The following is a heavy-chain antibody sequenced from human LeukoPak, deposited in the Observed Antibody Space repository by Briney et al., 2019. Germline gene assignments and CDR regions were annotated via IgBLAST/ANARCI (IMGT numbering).Heavy chain of an antibody. Sequence: GGSLRLSCAASLDTLSVNDMSWVRQAPGKGLEWVSGISNGCGSTYYGDPGKGRFTISRDNYKNTLYLQMNSLKHADSGVYYCAKDRETSSTSPNWFDPGGQGTRVTVSS. CDR2: ISNGCGST. D-gene: IGHD2-2*01. CDR3: AKDRETSSTSPNWFDP. CDR1: LDTLSVND. J-gene: IGHJ5*02. V-gene: IGHV3-23*01.